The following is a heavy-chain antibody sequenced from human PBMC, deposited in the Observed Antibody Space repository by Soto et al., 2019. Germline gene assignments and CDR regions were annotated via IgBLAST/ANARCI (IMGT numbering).Heavy chain of an antibody. D-gene: IGHD3-3*01. CDR1: GFTFSSYG. CDR2: ISYDGSNK. J-gene: IGHJ6*02. Sequence: LRLSCAASGFTFSSYGMHWVRQAPGKGLEWVAVISYDGSNKYYADSVKGRFTISRDNSKNTLYLQMNSLRAEDTAVYYCAKDGSLWSGYYGWAYYYYGMDFWGQGTTVTVSS. V-gene: IGHV3-30*18. CDR3: AKDGSLWSGYYGWAYYYYGMDF.